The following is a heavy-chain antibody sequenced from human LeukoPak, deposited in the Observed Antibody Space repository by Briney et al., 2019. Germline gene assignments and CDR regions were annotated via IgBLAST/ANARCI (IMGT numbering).Heavy chain of an antibody. J-gene: IGHJ4*02. D-gene: IGHD6-19*01. CDR2: IIPIFGTA. CDR1: GYTFTSYA. CDR3: ARDRLGSGCLDY. V-gene: IGHV1-69*06. Sequence: ASVKVSCKASGYTFTSYAISWVRQAPGQGLEWMGGIIPIFGTANYAQKFQGRVTITADKSTSTAYMELSSLRSEDTAVYYCARDRLGSGCLDYWGQGTLVTVSS.